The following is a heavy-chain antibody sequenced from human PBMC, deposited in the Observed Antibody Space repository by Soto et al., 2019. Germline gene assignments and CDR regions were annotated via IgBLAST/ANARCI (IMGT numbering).Heavy chain of an antibody. CDR1: GFTFSTYR. V-gene: IGHV3-21*01. Sequence: GGSLRLSCAASGFTFSTYRMNWVRQALGRGLEWVSSISSSSSFIYYADSVKGRFTISRDNAKNSLCLQMSSLRAEDTAVYYCAKDREYRTPTEIDYRAQGAPVTVSA. J-gene: IGHJ1*01. D-gene: IGHD5-18*01. CDR3: AKDREYRTPTEIDY. CDR2: ISSSSSFI.